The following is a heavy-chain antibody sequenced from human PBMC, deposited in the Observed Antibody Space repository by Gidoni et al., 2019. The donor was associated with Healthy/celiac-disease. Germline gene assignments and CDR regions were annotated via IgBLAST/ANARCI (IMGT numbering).Heavy chain of an antibody. CDR2: IIPIFGTA. J-gene: IGHJ6*02. D-gene: IGHD2-21*02. V-gene: IGHV1-69*01. CDR3: AREVVTPSLHYYYGMDA. Sequence: QVQLVQSGAEVKKPGSSVKVSCKASGGTFSSSAISWVRQAPGQGLEWMGGIIPIFGTANYAQKFQGRVTITADESTSTAYMELSSLRSEDTAVYYCAREVVTPSLHYYYGMDAWGQGTTVTVSS. CDR1: GGTFSSSA.